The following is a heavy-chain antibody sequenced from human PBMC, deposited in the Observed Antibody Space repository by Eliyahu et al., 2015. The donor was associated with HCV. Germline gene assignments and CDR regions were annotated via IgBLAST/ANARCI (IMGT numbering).Heavy chain of an antibody. CDR1: GFVFRIYA. V-gene: IGHV3-33*01. CDR3: ARDPTLETTRHYYGMDV. Sequence: QEHLVESGGGVVQPGKSLRLSCAASGFVFRIYAMHWVRQAPGKGLEWVAVIWYDGTTKYLVDSVKGRFTISRDNARNSLYLYMNGLKVEDTAVYYCARDPTLETTRHYYGMDVWGQGTSVTV. J-gene: IGHJ6*02. CDR2: IWYDGTTK. D-gene: IGHD1-1*01.